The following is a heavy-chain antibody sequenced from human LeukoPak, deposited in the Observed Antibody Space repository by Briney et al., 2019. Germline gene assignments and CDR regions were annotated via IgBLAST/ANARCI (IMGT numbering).Heavy chain of an antibody. Sequence: SQTLSLTCAISGDRVSSNIAAWNWIRQSPSRGLEWLGRTYYRSKWYNDYAVSVKSRITINPDTSKNQFSLPLNSVTPEDTAVYYCARDYLGDSSSSGGFDYWGQGTLVTVSS. CDR3: ARDYLGDSSSSGGFDY. V-gene: IGHV6-1*01. CDR1: GDRVSSNIAA. D-gene: IGHD6-6*01. CDR2: TYYRSKWYN. J-gene: IGHJ4*02.